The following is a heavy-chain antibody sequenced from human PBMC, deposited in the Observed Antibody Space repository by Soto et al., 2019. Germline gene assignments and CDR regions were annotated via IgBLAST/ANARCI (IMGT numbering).Heavy chain of an antibody. CDR2: MNPNSGNT. Sequence: ASVKVSCKASGYTFTSYDINWVRQATGQGLEWMGWMNPNSGNTGYAQKFQGRVTMTRNTSISTAYMELSSLRSEDTAVYYCARGLSYDFWSGYYPGGHYYYMDVWGKGTTVTVPS. CDR3: ARGLSYDFWSGYYPGGHYYYMDV. J-gene: IGHJ6*03. V-gene: IGHV1-8*01. CDR1: GYTFTSYD. D-gene: IGHD3-3*01.